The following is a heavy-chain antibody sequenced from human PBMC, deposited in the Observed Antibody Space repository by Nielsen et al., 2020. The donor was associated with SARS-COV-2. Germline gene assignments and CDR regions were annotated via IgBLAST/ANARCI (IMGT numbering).Heavy chain of an antibody. J-gene: IGHJ5*02. CDR1: GYTFTSYG. CDR2: ISAYNGNT. D-gene: IGHD6-19*01. V-gene: IGHV1-18*01. Sequence: ASVKVSCKASGYTFTSYGISWVRQAPGQGLEWMGWISAYNGNTNYAQKLQGRVTMTTDTSTSTAYMELRSLRSDDTAVYYCATGVAVAGRNWFDPWGQGTLVTVSS. CDR3: ATGVAVAGRNWFDP.